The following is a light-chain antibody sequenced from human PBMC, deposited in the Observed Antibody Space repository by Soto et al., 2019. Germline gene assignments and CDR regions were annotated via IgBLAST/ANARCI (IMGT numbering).Light chain of an antibody. CDR3: QQANSFPIT. CDR1: QGIRSW. CDR2: AAF. Sequence: DIQMTQSPSSVSASVGDRVTITCRASQGIRSWLAWYQQKPGTAPKLLIYAAFTLQSGVPSRFSGSGSGTDFSLTISSLQPDDFATYYCQQANSFPITFGQGTRLEIK. V-gene: IGKV1-12*01. J-gene: IGKJ5*01.